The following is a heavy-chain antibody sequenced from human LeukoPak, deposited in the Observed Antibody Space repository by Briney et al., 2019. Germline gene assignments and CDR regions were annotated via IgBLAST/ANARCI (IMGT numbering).Heavy chain of an antibody. CDR2: INHSGST. V-gene: IGHV4-34*01. D-gene: IGHD3-16*02. Sequence: KPSETLSLTCAVYGGSFSGYYWSWTRQPPGKGLEWMAEINHSGSTNYNPSLKSRVTISADTSKNQFSLKLSSVTAADTAVYYCARMYYDYVWGSYRSLDYWGQGTLVTVSS. J-gene: IGHJ4*02. CDR1: GGSFSGYY. CDR3: ARMYYDYVWGSYRSLDY.